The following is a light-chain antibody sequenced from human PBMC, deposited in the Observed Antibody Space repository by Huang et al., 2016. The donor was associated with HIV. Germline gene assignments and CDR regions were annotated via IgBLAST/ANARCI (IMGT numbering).Light chain of an antibody. V-gene: IGKV3-20*01. Sequence: EVVLTQSPGTLSLSPGERATLSCRARQGVSGDYLAWYQQRPGQAPRVLIYGASSRATGIPDGFSGSGSATEFTLTISRLEPEDSAIYYCQQYGSLPFTFGPGTKVDIK. CDR3: QQYGSLPFT. CDR1: QGVSGDY. CDR2: GAS. J-gene: IGKJ3*01.